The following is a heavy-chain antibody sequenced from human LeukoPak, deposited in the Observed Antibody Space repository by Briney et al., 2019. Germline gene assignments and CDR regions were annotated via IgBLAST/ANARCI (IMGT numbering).Heavy chain of an antibody. CDR1: GGSISSSSYY. Sequence: PSETLSLTCTVSGGSISSSSYYWGWIRQPPGKGLEWIGSIYYSGSTYYNPSLKSRVTISVDTSKNQFSLKLSSVTAADTAVYYCARPPPEYSGYDWGAFDYWGQGTLVTVSS. CDR2: IYYSGST. V-gene: IGHV4-39*07. J-gene: IGHJ4*02. D-gene: IGHD5-12*01. CDR3: ARPPPEYSGYDWGAFDY.